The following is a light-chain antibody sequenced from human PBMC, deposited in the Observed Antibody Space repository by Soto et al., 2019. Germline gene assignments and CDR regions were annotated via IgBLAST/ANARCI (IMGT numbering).Light chain of an antibody. CDR2: SNN. Sequence: QSVLTQPPSASGTPGQRVTIPCSGSSSNIGSNTLNWYQQLPGTAPKLLIYSNNQRPSGVPDRFSASKSGTSASLAISGLQSEDEADYSCAAWDDSLDGWVFGGGTKLTVL. J-gene: IGLJ3*02. V-gene: IGLV1-44*01. CDR3: AAWDDSLDGWV. CDR1: SSNIGSNT.